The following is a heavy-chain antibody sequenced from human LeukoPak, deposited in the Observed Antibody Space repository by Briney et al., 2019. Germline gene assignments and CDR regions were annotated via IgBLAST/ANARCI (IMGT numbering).Heavy chain of an antibody. Sequence: SETLSLTCTASGGSISSYYWSWIRQPAGKGLEWIGRIYTSGSTNQNPSLKSRVTMSVDTSKNQFSLKLSSVTAADTAVYYCARDRPHYDSSGYTYWYSDLWGRGTLVTVSS. D-gene: IGHD3-22*01. CDR3: ARDRPHYDSSGYTYWYSDL. V-gene: IGHV4-4*07. J-gene: IGHJ2*01. CDR1: GGSISSYY. CDR2: IYTSGST.